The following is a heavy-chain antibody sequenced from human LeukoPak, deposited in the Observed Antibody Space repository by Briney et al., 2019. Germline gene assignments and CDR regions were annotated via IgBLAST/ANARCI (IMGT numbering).Heavy chain of an antibody. Sequence: VASVKVSFKASGYTFTSYDINWVRQATGQGLEWMGWMNPNSGNTGYAQKFQGRVTMTRNTSISTAYMELSSLRSEDTAVYYCARGVPYDFWSGYYYYYYGMDVWGQGTTVTVSS. CDR1: GYTFTSYD. CDR2: MNPNSGNT. CDR3: ARGVPYDFWSGYYYYYYGMDV. D-gene: IGHD3-3*01. J-gene: IGHJ6*02. V-gene: IGHV1-8*01.